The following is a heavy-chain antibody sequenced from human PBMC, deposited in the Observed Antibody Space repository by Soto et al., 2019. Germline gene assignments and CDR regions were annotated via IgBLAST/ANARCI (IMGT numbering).Heavy chain of an antibody. Sequence: GGSLRLSCTASGFPFSGYGMHWVRQAPGKGLEWVAVIWYDGTNKYYADSVKGRFTISRDNSKNMLYLQMNSLRAEDTAVYYCARGRKLRLANEYFDYWGQGTLVTVSS. V-gene: IGHV3-33*01. CDR1: GFPFSGYG. J-gene: IGHJ4*02. CDR2: IWYDGTNK. CDR3: ARGRKLRLANEYFDY.